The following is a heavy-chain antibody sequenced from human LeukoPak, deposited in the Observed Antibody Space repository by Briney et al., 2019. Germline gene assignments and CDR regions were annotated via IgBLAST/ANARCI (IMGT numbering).Heavy chain of an antibody. CDR1: GFTFSTFA. D-gene: IGHD3-16*01. CDR2: IFPSGGEI. Sequence: PGGSLRLSCAASGFTFSTFAMIWVRQPPGKGLEWVSSIFPSGGEIHYADSVRGRFTISRDNSKSTLSLQMNSLRAEDTAVYFCLYGGYFQHWGQGTLVTVSS. J-gene: IGHJ1*01. CDR3: LYGGYFQH. V-gene: IGHV3-23*01.